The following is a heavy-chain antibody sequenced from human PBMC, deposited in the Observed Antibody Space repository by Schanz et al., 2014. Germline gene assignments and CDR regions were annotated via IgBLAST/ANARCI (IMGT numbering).Heavy chain of an antibody. V-gene: IGHV3-33*06. D-gene: IGHD2-2*01. CDR2: IWYDENNK. J-gene: IGHJ4*02. CDR1: GFIFSSYG. CDR3: AKDSTHIDIVLVPTAIDY. Sequence: QVQLVESGGGVVQPGRSLRLSCAASGFIFSSYGLHWVRQAPGKGLEWVAVIWYDENNKYYADSVKGRFTMSRDNSKNTLYLHMNTLRSEDTAVYYCAKDSTHIDIVLVPTAIDYWGQGTLXTVSS.